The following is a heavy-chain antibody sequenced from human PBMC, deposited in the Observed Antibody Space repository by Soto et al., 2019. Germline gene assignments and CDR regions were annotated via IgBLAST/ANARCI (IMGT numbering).Heavy chain of an antibody. J-gene: IGHJ6*02. V-gene: IGHV1-2*02. CDR3: ARLQYEEIPYYYGMDV. CDR2: INPNSGGT. D-gene: IGHD3-3*01. CDR1: GYTFTGYY. Sequence: QVPLVQSGAEVKKPGASVKVSCKASGYTFTGYYMHWVRQAPGQGLEWMGWINPNSGGTNYAQKFQGRVTMTRDTSISTAYMELSRLRSDDTAVYYCARLQYEEIPYYYGMDVWGQGTTVTVSS.